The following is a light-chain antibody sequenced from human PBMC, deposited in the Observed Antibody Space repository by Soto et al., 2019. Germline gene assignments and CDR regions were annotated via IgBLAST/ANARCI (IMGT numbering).Light chain of an antibody. J-gene: IGLJ3*02. CDR2: RNN. Sequence: QSVLTQPPSASGTPGQRVTISCSGSSSNIGSSYVHWYQQLPGTAPKLLIYRNNQRPSGVPDRFSGSKSGTSASLAISGLRSEDKADYYCAAWDDSLSARVFGGGTKLTVL. CDR1: SSNIGSSY. V-gene: IGLV1-47*01. CDR3: AAWDDSLSARV.